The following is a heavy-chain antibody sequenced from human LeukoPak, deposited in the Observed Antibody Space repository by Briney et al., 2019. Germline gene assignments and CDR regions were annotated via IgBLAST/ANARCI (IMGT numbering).Heavy chain of an antibody. V-gene: IGHV3-48*03. Sequence: PGGSLRLSCAASGFILSSYEMNWVRQAPGKGLEWISYISTSGSTKYYADSVKGRFTISRDNAKNSLYLQMNSLRAEDTAVYYCARATRGVASDFDYWGQGTLVTVSS. CDR3: ARATRGVASDFDY. CDR1: GFILSSYE. D-gene: IGHD2-15*01. J-gene: IGHJ4*02. CDR2: ISTSGSTK.